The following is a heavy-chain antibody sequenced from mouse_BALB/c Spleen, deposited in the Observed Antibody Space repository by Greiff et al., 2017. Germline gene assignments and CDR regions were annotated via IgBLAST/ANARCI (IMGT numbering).Heavy chain of an antibody. J-gene: IGHJ2*01. CDR3: ARGVTTVVGDY. D-gene: IGHD1-1*01. Sequence: VKLMESGAELAKPGASVKMSCKASGYTFTSYWMHWVKQRPGQGLEWIGYINPSTGYTEYNQKFKDKATLTADKSSSTAYMQLSSLTSEDSAVYYCARGVTTVVGDYWGQGTTLTVSS. CDR2: INPSTGYT. V-gene: IGHV1-7*01. CDR1: GYTFTSYW.